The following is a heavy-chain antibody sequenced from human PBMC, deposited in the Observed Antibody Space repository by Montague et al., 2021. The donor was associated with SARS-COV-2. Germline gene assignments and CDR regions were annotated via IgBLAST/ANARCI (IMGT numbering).Heavy chain of an antibody. CDR1: GGSISSYY. V-gene: IGHV4-59*01. Sequence: SETLSLTCTVSGGSISSYYWSWIRQPPGKGLEWIGYLYYSGSTNXNPSLKSRVTISVDTSKNQFSLRLNSVTAADTAVYYCARLPPGYRYFYYLDVWGKGTTVTVSS. CDR2: LYYSGST. CDR3: ARLPPGYRYFYYLDV. J-gene: IGHJ6*03. D-gene: IGHD1-1*01.